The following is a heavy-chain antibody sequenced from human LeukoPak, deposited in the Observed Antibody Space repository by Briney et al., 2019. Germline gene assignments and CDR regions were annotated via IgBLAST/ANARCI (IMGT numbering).Heavy chain of an antibody. D-gene: IGHD4-17*01. J-gene: IGHJ4*02. CDR2: IYTSGST. Sequence: SETLSLTCTASGGSISSGSYYWSWIRQPAGKGLEWIGRIYTSGSTNYNPSLKSRVTISVDTSKNQFSLKLSSVTAADTAVYYCARRGTTVSSSDYWGQGTLVTVSS. CDR1: GGSISSGSYY. CDR3: ARRGTTVSSSDY. V-gene: IGHV4-61*02.